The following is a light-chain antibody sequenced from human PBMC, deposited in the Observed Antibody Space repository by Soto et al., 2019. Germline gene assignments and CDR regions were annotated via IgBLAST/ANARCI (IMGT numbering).Light chain of an antibody. CDR1: SSNIGGNT. Sequence: QSVLTQPPSASGTPGQRVTISCSGTSSNIGGNTVSWYQHHPGTAPKLLIYSNNQRPSGLTDRFSGFKSRTSASLAISGLQSEDEADYYCAAWDDSLNGPLFGGGTQLTVL. CDR3: AAWDDSLNGPL. CDR2: SNN. V-gene: IGLV1-44*01. J-gene: IGLJ2*01.